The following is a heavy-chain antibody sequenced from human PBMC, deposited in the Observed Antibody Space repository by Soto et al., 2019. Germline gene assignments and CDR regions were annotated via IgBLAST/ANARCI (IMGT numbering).Heavy chain of an antibody. CDR2: INHSGST. V-gene: IGHV4-34*01. Sequence: SETLSLTCAVYGGSFSGYYWSWIRPPPGKGLEWIGEINHSGSTNYNPSLKSRVTISVDTSKNQFSLKLSSVTAADTAVYYCARGWDWNYDYYYYGMDVWGQGTTVTVSS. CDR1: GGSFSGYY. D-gene: IGHD1-7*01. CDR3: ARGWDWNYDYYYYGMDV. J-gene: IGHJ6*02.